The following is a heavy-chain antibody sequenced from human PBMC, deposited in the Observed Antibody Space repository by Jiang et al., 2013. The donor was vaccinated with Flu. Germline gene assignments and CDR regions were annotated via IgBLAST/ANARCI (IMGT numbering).Heavy chain of an antibody. CDR2: IFHSGST. D-gene: IGHD3-22*01. CDR1: GYSISSTHY. V-gene: IGHV4-38-2*01. Sequence: GLVKPSETLSLTCAVSGYSISSTHYWGWIRQPPGKGLEWIGSIFHSGSTNYNPSLKSRVTLSVDTSKNQFSLKLSSVTAADTALYYCVRLSDSSGYSPYYWGQGTLVTVSS. CDR3: VRLSDSSGYSPYY. J-gene: IGHJ4*02.